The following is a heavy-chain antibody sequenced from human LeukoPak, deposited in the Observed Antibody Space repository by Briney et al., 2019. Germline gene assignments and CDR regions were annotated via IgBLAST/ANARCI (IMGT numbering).Heavy chain of an antibody. CDR3: ARRRIDCSSIGRYPDF. J-gene: IGHJ4*02. Sequence: EASVKVSCKASGYTFTSYYMHWVRQAPGQGLEWMGIINPSGGSTSYAQKFQGRVTMTRDTSTSTVYMELSSLRSEDTAVYYCARRRIDCSSIGRYPDFWGQGTLVSVSS. D-gene: IGHD2-2*01. CDR1: GYTFTSYY. V-gene: IGHV1-46*01. CDR2: INPSGGST.